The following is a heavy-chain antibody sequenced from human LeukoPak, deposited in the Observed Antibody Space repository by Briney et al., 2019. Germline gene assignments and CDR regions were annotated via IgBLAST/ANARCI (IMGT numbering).Heavy chain of an antibody. Sequence: GGFLRLTCAASGFTFSSYAMSWVRQAPGEGLEWVSAITDSAGSTYHADSVKGRFTISRDNSKNTLYLQMNSLRAEDTAVYYCAKGSSGSRPYYFHYWGQGTLVTVSS. V-gene: IGHV3-23*01. CDR1: GFTFSSYA. J-gene: IGHJ4*02. CDR2: ITDSAGST. CDR3: AKGSSGSRPYYFHY. D-gene: IGHD3-10*01.